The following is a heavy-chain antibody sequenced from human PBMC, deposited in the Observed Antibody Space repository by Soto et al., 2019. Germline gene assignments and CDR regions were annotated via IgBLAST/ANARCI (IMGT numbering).Heavy chain of an antibody. CDR1: GFTFSSYG. Sequence: GGSLRLSCAASGFTFSSYGMHWVRQAPGKGLEWVAVISYDGSNKYYADSVKGRFTISRDNSKNTLYLQMNSLRAEDTAVYYCAKDLSGSYRDYYYYYGMDVWGQGTTVTVSS. D-gene: IGHD1-26*01. CDR2: ISYDGSNK. V-gene: IGHV3-30*18. J-gene: IGHJ6*02. CDR3: AKDLSGSYRDYYYYYGMDV.